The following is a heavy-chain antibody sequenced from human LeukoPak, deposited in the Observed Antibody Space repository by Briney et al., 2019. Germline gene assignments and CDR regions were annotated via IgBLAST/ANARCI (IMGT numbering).Heavy chain of an antibody. CDR3: ARAPTYDYYGSGSYGY. J-gene: IGHJ4*02. V-gene: IGHV3-30-3*01. CDR1: GFTFSSYA. D-gene: IGHD3-10*01. Sequence: GGSLRLSCAASGFTFSSYAMHWVRQAPGKGLEWVAVISYDGSRKYYADSVKGRFTISRDNSKNTLYLQMNSLRAEDTAVYYCARAPTYDYYGSGSYGYWGQGTLVTVSS. CDR2: ISYDGSRK.